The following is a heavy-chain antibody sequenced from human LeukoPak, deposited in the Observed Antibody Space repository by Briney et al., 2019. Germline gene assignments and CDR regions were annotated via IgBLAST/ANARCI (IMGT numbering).Heavy chain of an antibody. CDR3: ARENYYDNWFDP. CDR1: GGSLSGYY. CDR2: INHSGST. Sequence: SETLSLTCAVYGGSLSGYYWSWIRQPPGKGLEWIGEINHSGSTNYNPSLKSRVTISVDTSKNQFSLKLSSVTAADTAVYYCARENYYDNWFDPWGQGTLVTVSS. V-gene: IGHV4-34*01. D-gene: IGHD3-22*01. J-gene: IGHJ5*02.